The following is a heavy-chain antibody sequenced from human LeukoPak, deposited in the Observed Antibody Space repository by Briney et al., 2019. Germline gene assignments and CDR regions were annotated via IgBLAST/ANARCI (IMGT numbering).Heavy chain of an antibody. CDR1: GFTFDDYA. V-gene: IGHV3-43*02. CDR3: AKDIGGYSYVAEY. CDR2: ISGHGGST. J-gene: IGHJ4*02. D-gene: IGHD5-18*01. Sequence: GGSLRLSCAASGFTFDDYAMHWVRQAPGKGLEWVSLISGHGGSTFYADSVKGRFTISRVNSRNSLYLQMNSLRTEDTAFYYCAKDIGGYSYVAEYRGPGTLVTVSS.